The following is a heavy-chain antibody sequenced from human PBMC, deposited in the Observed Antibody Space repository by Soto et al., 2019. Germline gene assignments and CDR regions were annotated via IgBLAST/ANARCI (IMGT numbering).Heavy chain of an antibody. J-gene: IGHJ6*02. CDR1: GFTVSSNY. Sequence: GGSLRLSCAASGFTVSSNYMSWVRQAPGKGLEWVSVIYSGGSTYYADSVKGRFTISRDNSKNTLYLQMNSLRAEDAAVYYCARAARGTIFGVVTGADVWGQGTRVTVSS. CDR2: IYSGGST. V-gene: IGHV3-53*01. D-gene: IGHD3-3*01. CDR3: ARAARGTIFGVVTGADV.